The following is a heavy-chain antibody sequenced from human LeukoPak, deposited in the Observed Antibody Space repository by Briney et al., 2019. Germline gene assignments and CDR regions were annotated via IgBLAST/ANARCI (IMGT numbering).Heavy chain of an antibody. D-gene: IGHD2-2*01. V-gene: IGHV3-23*01. J-gene: IGHJ4*02. CDR2: ISDGGGNT. Sequence: GGSLRLSCATSGFTFSGYGMNWVRQAPGKGLEWVSGISDGGGNTYYADSVMGRFTISRDNSNNTLYLQMNSLRAEDTAVYYCAKAVVVPAARSRYFDYWGQGTLVTVSS. CDR1: GFTFSGYG. CDR3: AKAVVVPAARSRYFDY.